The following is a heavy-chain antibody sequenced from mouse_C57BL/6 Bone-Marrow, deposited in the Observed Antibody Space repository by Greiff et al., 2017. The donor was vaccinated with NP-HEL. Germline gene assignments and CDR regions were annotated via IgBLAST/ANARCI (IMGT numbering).Heavy chain of an antibody. CDR2: IRSKSNNYAT. J-gene: IGHJ1*03. V-gene: IGHV10-1*01. D-gene: IGHD1-1*01. CDR1: GFSFNTYA. Sequence: EVKLVESGGGLVQPKGSLKLSCAASGFSFNTYAMNWVRQAPGKGLEWVARIRSKSNNYATNYADSVKDRFTISRDDSESMLYLQMNNLKTEDTAMYYCVRHGGYYYGSSYVDWYFDVWGTGTTVTVSS. CDR3: VRHGGYYYGSSYVDWYFDV.